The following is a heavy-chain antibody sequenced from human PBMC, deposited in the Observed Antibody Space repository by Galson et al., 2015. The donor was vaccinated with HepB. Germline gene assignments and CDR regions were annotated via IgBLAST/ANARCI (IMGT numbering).Heavy chain of an antibody. CDR2: ISYDGSNK. CDR3: ARARGNYVFSLDY. CDR1: GFTFSSYA. V-gene: IGHV3-30-3*01. D-gene: IGHD4-11*01. Sequence: SLRLSCAASGFTFSSYAMHWVRQAPGKGLEWVAVISYDGSNKYYADSVKGRFTISRDNSKNTLYLQMNSLRAEDTAVYYCARARGNYVFSLDYWGQGTLVTVSS. J-gene: IGHJ4*02.